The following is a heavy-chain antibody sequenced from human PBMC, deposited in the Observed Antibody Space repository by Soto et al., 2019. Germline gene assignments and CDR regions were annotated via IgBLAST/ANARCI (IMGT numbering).Heavy chain of an antibody. CDR1: GYTCTAYY. Sequence: QVQLVQSGAELKEPGYSVRVSCEASGYTCTAYYIHWVRQAPGQGLEWMGWINPRFGDTSYAQDFQGRVSMTRDTSIITVYMELSRLTSDDTAIYYCARNMDYYYGPGSGNGHGFWGQGTTVTVFS. CDR3: ARNMDYYYGPGSGNGHGF. J-gene: IGHJ6*02. CDR2: INPRFGDT. D-gene: IGHD3-10*01. V-gene: IGHV1-2*02.